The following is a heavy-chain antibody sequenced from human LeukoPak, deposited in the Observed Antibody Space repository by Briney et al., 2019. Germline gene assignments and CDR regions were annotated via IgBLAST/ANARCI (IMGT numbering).Heavy chain of an antibody. Sequence: SETLSLTCAVYGGSFSGYYWSWIRQPPGKGLEWIGEINHSGSTNYNPSLKSRVTISVDTSKNQFSLKLSSVTAADTAVYYCASGAAMVTAEYFQHWGQGTLVTVSS. D-gene: IGHD5-18*01. CDR1: GGSFSGYY. J-gene: IGHJ1*01. CDR3: ASGAAMVTAEYFQH. V-gene: IGHV4-34*01. CDR2: INHSGST.